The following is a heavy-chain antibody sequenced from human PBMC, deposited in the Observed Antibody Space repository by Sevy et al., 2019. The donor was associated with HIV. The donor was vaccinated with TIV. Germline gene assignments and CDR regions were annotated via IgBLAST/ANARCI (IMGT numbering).Heavy chain of an antibody. Sequence: GGSLRLSCAASGFTFSSYAMSWVRQAPWKGLEWVTAISGSRGSTYYADSVKGRFTISRDNSKNTLYLQMNSLRAEDTAVYYCAKDEITIFGVDIISPSYGMDVWGQGTTVTVSS. V-gene: IGHV3-23*01. J-gene: IGHJ6*02. CDR1: GFTFSSYA. D-gene: IGHD3-3*01. CDR2: ISGSRGST. CDR3: AKDEITIFGVDIISPSYGMDV.